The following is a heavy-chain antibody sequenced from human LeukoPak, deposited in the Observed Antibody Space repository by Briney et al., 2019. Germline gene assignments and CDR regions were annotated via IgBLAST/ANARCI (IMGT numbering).Heavy chain of an antibody. V-gene: IGHV3-66*01. CDR2: IYSGGST. J-gene: IGHJ3*02. CDR1: GFTVSSNY. Sequence: PGGSLRLSCAASGFTVSSNYMSWVRQAPGKGLEWVSVIYSGGSTYYADSVKGRFTISRDNSKNTLYLQVNSLRDEDTAVYYCARVEGSSWYGAFDIWGQGTMVTVSS. CDR3: ARVEGSSWYGAFDI. D-gene: IGHD6-13*01.